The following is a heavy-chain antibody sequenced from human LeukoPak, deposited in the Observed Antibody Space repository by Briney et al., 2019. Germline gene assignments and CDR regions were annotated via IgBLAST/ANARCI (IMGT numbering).Heavy chain of an antibody. CDR1: GFDFSSNW. CDR3: AKDHYWSIDY. V-gene: IGHV3-74*01. Sequence: GGSLRLSCAASGFDFSSNWMHWVRHAPGQGLVWVSRIKGDGIGINYADSVKGRFTISRDIAKNTLYLQMNSLRAEDTGVYYCAKDHYWSIDYWGRGTLVTVSS. CDR2: IKGDGIGI. D-gene: IGHD3-3*01. J-gene: IGHJ4*02.